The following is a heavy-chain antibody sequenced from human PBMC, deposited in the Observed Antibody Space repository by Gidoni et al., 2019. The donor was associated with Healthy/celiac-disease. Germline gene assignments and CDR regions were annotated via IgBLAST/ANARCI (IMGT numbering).Heavy chain of an antibody. CDR2: IYYSGST. J-gene: IGHJ4*02. D-gene: IGHD3-9*01. CDR1: GGSISSSSYY. CDR3: ARFDDKKRAA. Sequence: QLQLQESGPGLVKPSETLSLTCTVPGGSISSSSYYWGWIRQPPGKGLEWIGSIYYSGSTYYNPSLKSRVTISVDTSKNQFSLKLSSVTAADTAVYYCARFDDKKRAAWGQGTLVTVSS. V-gene: IGHV4-39*07.